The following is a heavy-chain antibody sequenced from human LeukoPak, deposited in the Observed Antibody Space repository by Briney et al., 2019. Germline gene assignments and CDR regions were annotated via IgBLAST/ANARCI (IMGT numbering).Heavy chain of an antibody. J-gene: IGHJ4*02. CDR2: ISSNGGST. Sequence: GGSLRLSCAASGFTFSSYAMHWVRQAPGKGLEYVSAISSNGGSTYYANSVKGRFTISRDNSKNTLYLQMGSLRAEDMAVYYCARDRGDGSRWENFDYWGQGTLVTVSS. V-gene: IGHV3-64*01. CDR3: ARDRGDGSRWENFDY. D-gene: IGHD6-13*01. CDR1: GFTFSSYA.